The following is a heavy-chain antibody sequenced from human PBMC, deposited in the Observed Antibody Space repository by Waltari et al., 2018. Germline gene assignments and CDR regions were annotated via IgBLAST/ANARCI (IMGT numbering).Heavy chain of an antibody. V-gene: IGHV3-23*03. Sequence: EVQLLESGGGLVQPGGSLRLSCAASGITFSGYAMSWVRRAPGKGREWVSFISGGGTGTYYGDSGKGRFTISRDNSKSTVYLQMNSLRAEDTAVYYCARCTGGSCYGFDYWGQGTLVTVSS. J-gene: IGHJ4*02. CDR3: ARCTGGSCYGFDY. CDR2: ISGGGTGT. D-gene: IGHD2-15*01. CDR1: GITFSGYA.